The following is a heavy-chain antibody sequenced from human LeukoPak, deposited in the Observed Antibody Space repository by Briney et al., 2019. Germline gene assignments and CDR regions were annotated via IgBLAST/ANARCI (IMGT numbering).Heavy chain of an antibody. V-gene: IGHV4-4*07. Sequence: SETLSLTCTVSGDPISSYYWSWIRQPAGKGLEWIGRIHPSGSTNYNPSLKSRVTLSVDTSKNEFSLKLSSVTAADTAVYYCASRGVDTAMVTGYWGQGTLVTVSS. CDR1: GDPISSYY. CDR3: ASRGVDTAMVTGY. J-gene: IGHJ4*02. D-gene: IGHD5-18*01. CDR2: IHPSGST.